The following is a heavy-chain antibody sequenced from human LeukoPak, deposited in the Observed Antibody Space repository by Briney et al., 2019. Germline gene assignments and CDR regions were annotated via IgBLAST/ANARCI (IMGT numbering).Heavy chain of an antibody. J-gene: IGHJ3*02. Sequence: SVKVSCKASGGTFSSYAISWVRQAPGQGLEWMGGIIPIFGTANYAQKFQGRVTITADESTSTAYMELSSPRSEDTAVYYCARDKITMVRGVSFDAFDIWGQGTMVTVSS. CDR3: ARDKITMVRGVSFDAFDI. CDR2: IIPIFGTA. CDR1: GGTFSSYA. D-gene: IGHD3-10*01. V-gene: IGHV1-69*13.